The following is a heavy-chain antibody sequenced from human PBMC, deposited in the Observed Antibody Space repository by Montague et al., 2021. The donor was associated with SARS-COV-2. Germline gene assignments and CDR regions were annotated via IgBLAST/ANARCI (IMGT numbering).Heavy chain of an antibody. V-gene: IGHV3-13*01. D-gene: IGHD2-15*01. CDR1: GFTFNTYD. CDR3: ARGGYRSGSNCLYFDS. CDR2: IGTPGDT. Sequence: SLRLSCAASGFTFNTYDMHWVRQATGKGLEWVSSIGTPGDTYYPGSVKGRFTISRENAKNSLYLQMNSLRAGDTAVYYCARGGYRSGSNCLYFDSWGQGTLVTVSS. J-gene: IGHJ4*02.